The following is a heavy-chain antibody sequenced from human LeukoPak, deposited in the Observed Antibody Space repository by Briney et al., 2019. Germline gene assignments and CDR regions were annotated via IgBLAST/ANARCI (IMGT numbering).Heavy chain of an antibody. CDR1: GGSISSGSYY. J-gene: IGHJ4*02. V-gene: IGHV4-61*02. Sequence: SQTLSLTCTVSGGSISSGSYYWSWIRQPAGKGLEWIGRIYTSGSTNYNPSLKSRVTISVDTSKNQFSLKLSSVTAADTAVHYCARDQYYYDSSGYYLTYFDYWGQGTLVTVSS. CDR3: ARDQYYYDSSGYYLTYFDY. CDR2: IYTSGST. D-gene: IGHD3-22*01.